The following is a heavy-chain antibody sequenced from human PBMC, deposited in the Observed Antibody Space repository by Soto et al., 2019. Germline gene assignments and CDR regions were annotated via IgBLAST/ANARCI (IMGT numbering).Heavy chain of an antibody. CDR1: GYSFTSYW. CDR2: IYPGDSDT. Sequence: PGESLKISCKGSGYSFTSYWIGWVRQMPGKGLEWMGIIYPGDSDTRYSPSFQGQVTISADKSISTAYLQWSSLKASDTAMYYCARLTGYSSGWYDRRGLGARYYYGMDVWGQGTTVTVSS. J-gene: IGHJ6*02. V-gene: IGHV5-51*01. D-gene: IGHD6-19*01. CDR3: ARLTGYSSGWYDRRGLGARYYYGMDV.